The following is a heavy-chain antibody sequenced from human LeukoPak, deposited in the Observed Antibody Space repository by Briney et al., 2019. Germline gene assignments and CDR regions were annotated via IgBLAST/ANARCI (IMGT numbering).Heavy chain of an antibody. CDR1: GYSFTTYW. D-gene: IGHD2-2*01. Sequence: HGESLKISCKGSGYSFTTYWIAWVRQMPGKGLEWMGIIYPGDSDTRYSPSFQGQVTISVDKSVSAAYLQWSSLKASDTAMYYCARPPTRECSSISCPLSYWGQGTLVTVSS. V-gene: IGHV5-51*01. J-gene: IGHJ4*02. CDR2: IYPGDSDT. CDR3: ARPPTRECSSISCPLSY.